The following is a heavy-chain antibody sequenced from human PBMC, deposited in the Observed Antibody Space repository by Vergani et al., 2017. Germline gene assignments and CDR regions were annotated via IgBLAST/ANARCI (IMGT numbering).Heavy chain of an antibody. J-gene: IGHJ4*02. D-gene: IGHD5-18*01. CDR1: GGSISSGDYY. Sequence: QVQLQESGPGLVKPSQTLSLTCTVSGGSISSGDYYWSWIRQPPGKGLEWIGYSYYSGSTYYNPSLKSRVTISVDTSKNQFSLKLSSVTAADTAVYYCARTTDTAMVTSPYYFDDWGQGTLVTVSS. CDR2: SYYSGST. V-gene: IGHV4-30-4*08. CDR3: ARTTDTAMVTSPYYFDD.